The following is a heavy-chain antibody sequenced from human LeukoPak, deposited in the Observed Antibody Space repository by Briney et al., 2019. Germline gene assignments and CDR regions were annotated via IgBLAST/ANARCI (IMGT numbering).Heavy chain of an antibody. CDR1: GYDFTGYS. V-gene: IGHV1-2*02. CDR3: ARVTVTTRVGDY. J-gene: IGHJ4*02. CDR2: VNPNSGGT. Sequence: ASVKVSCKTSGYDFTGYSIYWVRQAPGQGLEWMGWVNPNSGGTSFAPKFQGRVTMTRDTSISTAYMELSRLRSDDTAVYYCARVTVTTRVGDYWGQGTLVTVSS. D-gene: IGHD4-17*01.